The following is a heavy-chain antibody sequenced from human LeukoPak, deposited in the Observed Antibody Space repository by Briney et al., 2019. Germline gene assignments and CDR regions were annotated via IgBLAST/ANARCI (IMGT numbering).Heavy chain of an antibody. CDR2: MSPNSGNT. J-gene: IGHJ4*02. D-gene: IGHD4-17*01. CDR3: NLHDYGDYIFDY. Sequence: ASVKVSCKASGNTFTSYDINWVRQATGQGLEWMGWMSPNSGNTSYAQKFQGRVTMTTDTSTSTAYMELRSLRSDDTAVYYCNLHDYGDYIFDYWGQGTLVTVSS. CDR1: GNTFTSYD. V-gene: IGHV1-8*01.